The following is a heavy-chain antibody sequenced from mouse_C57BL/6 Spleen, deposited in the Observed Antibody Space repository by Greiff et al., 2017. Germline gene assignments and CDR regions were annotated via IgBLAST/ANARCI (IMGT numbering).Heavy chain of an antibody. CDR2: LRNKANNHAT. CDR1: GFTFSDAW. J-gene: IGHJ2*01. V-gene: IGHV6-6*01. Sequence: EVKVEESGGGLVQPGGSMKLSCAASGFTFSDAWMDWFRPSPEKGLEWVAELRNKANNHATYYAESVKGRFTISRDDSKSSVYLHMNSLRAVDSGIYSGTRSRLSSMVTYYFAYWGQGTTLTVSS. CDR3: TRSRLSSMVTYYFAY. D-gene: IGHD2-2*01.